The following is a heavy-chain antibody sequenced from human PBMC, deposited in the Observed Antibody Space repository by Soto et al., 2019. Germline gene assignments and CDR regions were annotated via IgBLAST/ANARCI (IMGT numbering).Heavy chain of an antibody. CDR3: ARDSRGYSGYLDDAFDI. CDR2: TYYRSKWYN. V-gene: IGHV6-1*01. Sequence: PSQTLSLTCAISGDSVSSNSAAWNGIRQSPSRGLEWLGRTYYRSKWYNDYAVSVKSRITINPDTSKNQFSLQLNSVTPEDTAVYYCARDSRGYSGYLDDAFDIWGQGTMVTVSS. CDR1: GDSVSSNSAA. J-gene: IGHJ3*02. D-gene: IGHD5-12*01.